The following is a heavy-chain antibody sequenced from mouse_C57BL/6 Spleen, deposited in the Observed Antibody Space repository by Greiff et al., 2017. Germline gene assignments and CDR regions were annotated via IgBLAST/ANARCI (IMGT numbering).Heavy chain of an antibody. V-gene: IGHV1-54*01. Sequence: QVHVKQSGAELVRPGTSVKVSCKASGYAFTNYLIEWVKQRPGQGLEWIGVINPGSGGTNYNEKFKGKATLTADKSSSTAYMQLSSLTSEDSAVYFCAREINYGIAYWGQGTLVTVSA. J-gene: IGHJ3*01. CDR1: GYAFTNYL. CDR2: INPGSGGT. CDR3: AREINYGIAY. D-gene: IGHD1-1*01.